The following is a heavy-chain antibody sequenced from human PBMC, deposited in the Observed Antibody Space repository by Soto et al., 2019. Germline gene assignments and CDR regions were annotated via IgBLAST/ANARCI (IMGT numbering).Heavy chain of an antibody. CDR2: IRGSGGGT. V-gene: IGHV3-23*01. CDR1: GFTFSSYA. D-gene: IGHD2-15*01. CDR3: SKGPDRQAMYYFDY. J-gene: IGHJ4*02. Sequence: EVQLLESGGGVVQPGGSLRLSCAASGFTFSSYAMSWVRQAPGTGLEWVSAIRGSGGGTYYADSVKDRFTIAGNNSKNALYLQMNSLRADDTAVYYCSKGPDRQAMYYFDYWGQGTLVTVSS.